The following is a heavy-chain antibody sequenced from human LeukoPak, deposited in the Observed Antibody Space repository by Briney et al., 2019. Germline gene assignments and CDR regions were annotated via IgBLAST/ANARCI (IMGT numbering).Heavy chain of an antibody. D-gene: IGHD2-2*01. CDR2: ISGDGGST. J-gene: IGHJ4*02. CDR3: VKERYCSSTSCYSILDY. Sequence: GGSLRLSCSASGFTFSSYAMHWVRQAPGKGLEYVSVISGDGGSTYYADSVKGRFTISRDNSKNTLYLQMSSLRAEDTAVYYCVKERYCSSTSCYSILDYWGQGTLVTVSS. V-gene: IGHV3-64D*06. CDR1: GFTFSSYA.